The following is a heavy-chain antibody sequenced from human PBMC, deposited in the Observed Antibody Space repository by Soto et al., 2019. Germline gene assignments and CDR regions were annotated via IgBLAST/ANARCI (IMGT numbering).Heavy chain of an antibody. CDR2: IYATGTT. Sequence: SAALSLTCTVSGSSISGFYWSWIRMSAGKGREWIGRIYATGTTDYNPSLKSRVMMSVDTSKKQFSLKLRSVTAADTAVYYCVRDGTKTLRDWFDPWGQG. CDR3: VRDGTKTLRDWFDP. V-gene: IGHV4-4*07. D-gene: IGHD1-1*01. CDR1: GSSISGFY. J-gene: IGHJ5*02.